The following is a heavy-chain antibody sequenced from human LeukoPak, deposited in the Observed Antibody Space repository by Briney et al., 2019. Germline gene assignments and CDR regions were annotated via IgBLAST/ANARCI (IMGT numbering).Heavy chain of an antibody. CDR1: GGSISSYY. V-gene: IGHV4-59*08. J-gene: IGHJ6*02. CDR2: IHYRGST. D-gene: IGHD3-22*01. CDR3: ASSLPKGYDSSGYYSSGMDV. Sequence: PSETLSLTCNVSGGSISSYYWSWIRQPPGKAPEPPGHIHYRGSTNYNPSLKSRVTISVDTSKNQFSLKLSSVTAADTAVYYCASSLPKGYDSSGYYSSGMDVWGQGTTVTVSS.